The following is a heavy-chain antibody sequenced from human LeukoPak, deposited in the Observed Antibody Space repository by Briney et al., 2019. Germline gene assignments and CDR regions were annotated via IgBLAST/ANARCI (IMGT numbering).Heavy chain of an antibody. CDR1: GYTLTGFY. D-gene: IGHD3-3*01. CDR3: AREERITIFGVATPSGY. V-gene: IGHV1-2*02. J-gene: IGHJ4*02. Sequence: ASVKVSCKASGYTLTGFYIHWVRQVPGQGLEWMGWINPRSGATNYAQKFQGRVTMTRDTSISTAYMELSRLRSDDTAVYYCAREERITIFGVATPSGYWGQGTLVTVSS. CDR2: INPRSGAT.